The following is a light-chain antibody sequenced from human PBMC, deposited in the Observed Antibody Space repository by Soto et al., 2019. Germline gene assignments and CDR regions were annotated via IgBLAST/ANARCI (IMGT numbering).Light chain of an antibody. V-gene: IGKV1-6*01. Sequence: AIQMTQSPSSLSASVGDRVTITCRASQGVSNDVGWYQQKPGKAPRLLIYAASTLQSGVPSRFSGSQSATDFTLTICSLQPEDFATYYCLQDFAYPLTFGGGTKVEIK. CDR3: LQDFAYPLT. CDR2: AAS. J-gene: IGKJ4*01. CDR1: QGVSND.